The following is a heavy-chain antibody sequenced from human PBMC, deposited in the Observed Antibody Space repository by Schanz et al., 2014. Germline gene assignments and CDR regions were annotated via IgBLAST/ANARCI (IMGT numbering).Heavy chain of an antibody. CDR2: ISAYTNNT. J-gene: IGHJ5*02. V-gene: IGHV1-18*01. CDR1: RYTFNTYG. Sequence: QVQLVQSGPEVKEPGASVKVSCEASRYTFNTYGLNWVRQAPGQGLEWMGWISAYTNNTNYAQKVQGRVTMTTDTSTGTACMELRSLRSDDTAVYYCARDRRRYCSTASCLHDNWFDPWGQGTLVIVSS. D-gene: IGHD2-2*01. CDR3: ARDRRRYCSTASCLHDNWFDP.